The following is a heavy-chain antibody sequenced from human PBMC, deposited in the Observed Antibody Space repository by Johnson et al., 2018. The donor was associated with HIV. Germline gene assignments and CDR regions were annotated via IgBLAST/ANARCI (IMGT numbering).Heavy chain of an antibody. Sequence: VQLVESGGGLVQPGGSLRLSCAASGFTVSNNYMTWVRQGPGKGLEWVSVINSGGGTYYADSVTGRFTISRDNSKNTLYLQMNSLRAEDTAVYFCARGCRDGYTCDVFDVWGQGTRVTVSS. CDR2: INSGGGT. CDR3: ARGCRDGYTCDVFDV. CDR1: GFTVSNNY. V-gene: IGHV3-66*01. D-gene: IGHD5-24*01. J-gene: IGHJ3*01.